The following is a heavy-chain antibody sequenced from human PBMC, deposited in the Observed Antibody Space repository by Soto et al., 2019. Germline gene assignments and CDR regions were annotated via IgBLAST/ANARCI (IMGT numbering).Heavy chain of an antibody. V-gene: IGHV4-39*01. CDR3: ASEVSSTDGMDV. CDR2: IYYTGNT. CDR1: GDSSVSSSSYY. Sequence: PSETLSRTCTVSGDSSVSSSSYYWGWIRQPPGKGLEWIGSIYYTGNTFYSPSFRSRLTISVDTSKSQFSLKLRSVTAADTATYYCASEVSSTDGMDVWGQGTTVTVSS. D-gene: IGHD2-15*01. J-gene: IGHJ6*02.